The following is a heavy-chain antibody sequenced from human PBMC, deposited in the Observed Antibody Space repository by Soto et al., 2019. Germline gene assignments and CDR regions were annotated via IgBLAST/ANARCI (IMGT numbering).Heavy chain of an antibody. Sequence: GASVKVSCKASGFTFTSSAMQWVRQARGQRLEWIGWIVVGSGNTNYAQKFQERVTITRDVSTSTAYMELSSLRSEDTAVYYCAAVGSNYQINAFDIWGQGTMVTVSS. CDR3: AAVGSNYQINAFDI. CDR2: IVVGSGNT. CDR1: GFTFTSSA. J-gene: IGHJ3*02. V-gene: IGHV1-58*02. D-gene: IGHD4-4*01.